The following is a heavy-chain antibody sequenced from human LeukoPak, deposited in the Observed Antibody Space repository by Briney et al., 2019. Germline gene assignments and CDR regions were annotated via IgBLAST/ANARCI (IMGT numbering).Heavy chain of an antibody. J-gene: IGHJ4*02. Sequence: GGSLRLSCAASGFTFSSYSMNWVRQAPGKGLEWVSSISSSSSYIYYADSVKGRITISRDNAKNSLYLRMNSLRAEDTAVYYCARSYSGSYSCWGQGTLVTVSS. V-gene: IGHV3-21*01. CDR1: GFTFSSYS. CDR3: ARSYSGSYSC. CDR2: ISSSSSYI. D-gene: IGHD1-26*01.